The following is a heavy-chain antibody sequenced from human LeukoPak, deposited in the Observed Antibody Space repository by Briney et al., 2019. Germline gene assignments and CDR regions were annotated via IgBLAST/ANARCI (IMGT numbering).Heavy chain of an antibody. D-gene: IGHD2-15*01. V-gene: IGHV4-59*01. CDR1: GGSISSYY. CDR3: ARGGGGSGYWFDP. J-gene: IGHJ5*02. Sequence: SETLSLTCTVSGGSISSYYWSWIRQPPGKGLEWIGYIYYSGSTNYNPSLKSRVTISVDTSKNQFSLKLSSVTAADTAVYYCARGGGGSGYWFDPWGQGTQVTVSS. CDR2: IYYSGST.